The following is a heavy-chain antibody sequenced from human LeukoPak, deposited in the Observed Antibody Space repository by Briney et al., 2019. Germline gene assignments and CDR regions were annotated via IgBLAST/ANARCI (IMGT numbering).Heavy chain of an antibody. CDR1: GFTFSGYS. J-gene: IGHJ4*02. D-gene: IGHD6-13*01. Sequence: GGSLRLSCAASGFTFSGYSMHWVRQAPGKGLEWVAVISYDGSNEYYEESVKGRFTLSRDNSKNTLYLQMNSLRAEDTAVYYCAKVAGYSSSWPHGPFDYWGQGTLVTVSS. CDR3: AKVAGYSSSWPHGPFDY. V-gene: IGHV3-30*18. CDR2: ISYDGSNE.